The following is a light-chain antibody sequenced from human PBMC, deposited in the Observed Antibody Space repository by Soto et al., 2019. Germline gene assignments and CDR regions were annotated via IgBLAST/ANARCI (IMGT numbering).Light chain of an antibody. V-gene: IGKV3-20*01. Sequence: EVVLTQSPGTLSLSRGERATLSCRASERIYSAYLGWYQQKPGQAPRLLIYGTSSRATGIPDRFSGSGSGTDFTLTISRLEPEDFAVYYCQQYGSSPTFGQGTKVDIK. CDR3: QQYGSSPT. J-gene: IGKJ1*01. CDR2: GTS. CDR1: ERIYSAY.